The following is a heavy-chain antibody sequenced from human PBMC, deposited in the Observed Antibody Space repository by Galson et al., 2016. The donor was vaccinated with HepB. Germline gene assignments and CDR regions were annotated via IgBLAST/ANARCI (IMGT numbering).Heavy chain of an antibody. CDR1: GGSMGNYY. CDR3: ARQPVGGYNFDY. CDR2: IYYSGDA. V-gene: IGHV4-59*01. J-gene: IGHJ4*02. Sequence: SETLSLTCTVSGGSMGNYYWSWIRQPPGKGLEWIAYIYYSGDANYNPSLRSRVTISVDTSKNHFSLKLTSVTAADTAVYYCARQPVGGYNFDYWGQGTLVTVSS. D-gene: IGHD6-13*01.